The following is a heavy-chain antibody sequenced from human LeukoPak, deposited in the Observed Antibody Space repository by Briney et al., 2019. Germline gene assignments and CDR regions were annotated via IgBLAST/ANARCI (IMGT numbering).Heavy chain of an antibody. CDR3: ARRIAAAHWFDP. J-gene: IGHJ5*02. CDR2: IYYSGST. V-gene: IGHV4-59*08. Sequence: PSETLSLTCTVSGGSISSYYWSWIRQPPGKGLEWIGYIYYSGSTNYNPSLKSRVTISVDTSKNQFSLKLSSVTAADTAVYYCARRIAAAHWFDPWGQGTLVTVSS. D-gene: IGHD6-13*01. CDR1: GGSISSYY.